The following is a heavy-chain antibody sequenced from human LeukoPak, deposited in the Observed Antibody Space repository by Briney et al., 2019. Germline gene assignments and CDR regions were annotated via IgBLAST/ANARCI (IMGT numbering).Heavy chain of an antibody. Sequence: ASVKVSCKASGHTFTSYGISWVRQAPGQGLEWMGWISAYNGNTNYAQKLQGRVTMTTDTSTSTAYMELRSLRSDDTAVYYCARDLNYDILTGDAFDIWGQGTMVTVSS. V-gene: IGHV1-18*01. CDR1: GHTFTSYG. CDR2: ISAYNGNT. J-gene: IGHJ3*02. CDR3: ARDLNYDILTGDAFDI. D-gene: IGHD3-9*01.